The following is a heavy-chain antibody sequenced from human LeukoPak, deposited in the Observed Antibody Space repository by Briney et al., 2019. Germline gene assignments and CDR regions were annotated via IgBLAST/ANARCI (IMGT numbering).Heavy chain of an antibody. CDR3: ARRPSPGAFDI. J-gene: IGHJ3*02. Sequence: PSETLSLTCTVSGGSISSYYWSWIRQPPGKGLEWIGYIYYSGSTNYNPSLKSRVTISVDTSKNQFSLELSSVTAADTAVYYCARRPSPGAFDIWGQGTMVTVSS. D-gene: IGHD3-10*01. CDR1: GGSISSYY. CDR2: IYYSGST. V-gene: IGHV4-59*01.